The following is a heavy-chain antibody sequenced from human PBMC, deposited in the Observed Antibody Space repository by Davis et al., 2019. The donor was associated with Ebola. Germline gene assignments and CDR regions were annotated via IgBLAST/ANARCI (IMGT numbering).Heavy chain of an antibody. J-gene: IGHJ4*02. V-gene: IGHV3-7*01. D-gene: IGHD2-21*02. CDR2: IKQDGSEK. CDR1: GFTFSNAW. CDR3: ARDSDDYCFDY. Sequence: PGGSLRLSCAASGFTFSNAWMSWVRQAPGKGLECVANIKQDGSEKYYVDSVKGRFTVSRDNAKNSLYLQMNSLRPEDTAVYYCARDSDDYCFDYWGQGTLVTVSS.